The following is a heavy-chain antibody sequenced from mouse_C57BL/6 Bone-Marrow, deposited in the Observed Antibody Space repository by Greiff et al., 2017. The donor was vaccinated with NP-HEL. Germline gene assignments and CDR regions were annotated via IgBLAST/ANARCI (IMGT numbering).Heavy chain of an antibody. Sequence: VQLQQPGAELVRPGTSVKLSCKASGYTFTSYWMHWVKQRPGQGLEWIGVIDPSDSYTNYNQKFKGKATLTVDTSSSTAYMQLSSLTSEDSAVYYCARDGSSYSLYFDYWGQGTTLTVSS. CDR2: IDPSDSYT. CDR1: GYTFTSYW. D-gene: IGHD1-1*01. J-gene: IGHJ2*01. CDR3: ARDGSSYSLYFDY. V-gene: IGHV1-59*01.